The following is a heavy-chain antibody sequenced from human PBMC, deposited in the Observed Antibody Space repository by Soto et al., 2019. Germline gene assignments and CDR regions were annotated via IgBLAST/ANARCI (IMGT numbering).Heavy chain of an antibody. CDR1: GGSISSGGYY. J-gene: IGHJ5*02. V-gene: IGHV4-31*03. Sequence: SETLSLTCTVSGGSISSGGYYWSWIRQHPGKGLEWIGYIYYSGSTYYNPSLKSRVTISVDTSKNQFSLKLSSVTAADTAVYYCAREGYSSSWTNWFDPWGQGTLVTVSS. CDR2: IYYSGST. D-gene: IGHD6-13*01. CDR3: AREGYSSSWTNWFDP.